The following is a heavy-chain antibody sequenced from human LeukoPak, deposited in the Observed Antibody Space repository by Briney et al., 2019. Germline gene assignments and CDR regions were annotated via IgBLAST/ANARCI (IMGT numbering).Heavy chain of an antibody. CDR1: GFTFSSYG. CDR2: IRYDGSNK. Sequence: GGSLRLSCEASGFTFSSYGMHWVRQAPGKGLEWVAFIRYDGSNKYYADSVKGRFTISRDNSKNTLYLQMNSLRAEDTAVYYCAKVYLSQSPFDYWGQGTLVTVSS. D-gene: IGHD3-10*01. V-gene: IGHV3-30*02. J-gene: IGHJ4*02. CDR3: AKVYLSQSPFDY.